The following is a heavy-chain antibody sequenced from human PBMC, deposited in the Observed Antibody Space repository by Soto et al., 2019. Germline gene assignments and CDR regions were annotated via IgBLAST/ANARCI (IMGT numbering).Heavy chain of an antibody. CDR3: ARGRGLYNSGRSQLDY. Sequence: QVQLVQSGAEVKKTGSSVRVSCKASGDTFSRYTVNWVRQAPRQGLEWMGGIIPRFGTTNYAPTLQGRVTITADESTNTVYMEWSSLRSEDTALYFCARGRGLYNSGRSQLDYWGQGTLLTVSS. D-gene: IGHD1-1*01. J-gene: IGHJ4*02. V-gene: IGHV1-69*01. CDR2: IIPRFGTT. CDR1: GDTFSRYT.